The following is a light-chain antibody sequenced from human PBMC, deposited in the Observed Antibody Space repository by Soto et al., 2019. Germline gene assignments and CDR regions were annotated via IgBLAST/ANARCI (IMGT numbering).Light chain of an antibody. V-gene: IGLV7-43*01. J-gene: IGLJ1*01. CDR3: LLYYGGAYV. CDR1: TGAGTGGYY. Sequence: QTVVTQEPSLTVSPGGTVTLTCASSTGAGTGGYYPNWFQQKPGQAPRTLIYTTTNKYSWTPARFSGSLLGGKAALTLSGVQPEDEAEYYCLLYYGGAYVFGTGTKLTVL. CDR2: TTT.